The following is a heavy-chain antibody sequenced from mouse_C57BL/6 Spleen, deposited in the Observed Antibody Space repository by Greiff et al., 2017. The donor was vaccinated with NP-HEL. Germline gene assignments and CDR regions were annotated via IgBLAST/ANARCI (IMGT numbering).Heavy chain of an antibody. CDR2: IYPSDSET. D-gene: IGHD2-5*01. CDR1: GYTFTSYW. V-gene: IGHV1-61*01. Sequence: QVQLQQPGAELVRPGSSVKLSCKASGYTFTSYWMDWVKQRPGQGLEWIGNIYPSDSETHYNQKFKDKATLTVDKSSSTAYMQLSSLTSEDSAVYYCAREGDSNFSFAYWGQGTLVTVSA. J-gene: IGHJ3*01. CDR3: AREGDSNFSFAY.